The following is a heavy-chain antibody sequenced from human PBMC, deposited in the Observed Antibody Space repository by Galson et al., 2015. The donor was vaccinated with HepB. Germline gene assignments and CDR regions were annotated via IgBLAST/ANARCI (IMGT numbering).Heavy chain of an antibody. J-gene: IGHJ5*02. V-gene: IGHV3-21*01. CDR3: ASQYSSGSYNWFDP. CDR1: GFTFSSYS. Sequence: SLRLSCAASGFTFSSYSMNWVRQAPGKGLEWVSSISSSSSFIYYADSVKGRFTISRDNAKNSLYLQMNSLRAEDTAVYYCASQYSSGSYNWFDPWGQGTLVTVSS. D-gene: IGHD6-19*01. CDR2: ISSSSSFI.